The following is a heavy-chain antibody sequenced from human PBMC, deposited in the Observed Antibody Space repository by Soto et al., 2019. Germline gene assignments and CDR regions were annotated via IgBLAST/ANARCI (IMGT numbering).Heavy chain of an antibody. Sequence: PSETLSLTCAVYGGSFSGYYWNWIRQPPGKGLEWIGEINHSGSTNYNPSLKSRVTISLDTSKNQFSLKLNSVTAADTAVYYCARDLWGYCGTDCYPLDVWGQGTTVTVSS. CDR1: GGSFSGYY. CDR2: INHSGST. CDR3: ARDLWGYCGTDCYPLDV. J-gene: IGHJ6*02. V-gene: IGHV4-34*01. D-gene: IGHD2-21*02.